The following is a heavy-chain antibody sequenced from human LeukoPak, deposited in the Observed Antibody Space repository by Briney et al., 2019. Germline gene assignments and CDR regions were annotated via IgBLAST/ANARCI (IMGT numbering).Heavy chain of an antibody. J-gene: IGHJ4*02. V-gene: IGHV1-58*01. D-gene: IGHD6-13*01. CDR3: AADVFNYSSWYSGVDY. CDR2: IVVGSGNT. Sequence: ASVKVSCKASGFTFTSSAVQWVRQARGQRLEWIGWIVVGSGNTNYAQKFQERVTITRDMSTSTAYMELSSLRSEDTAVYYCAADVFNYSSWYSGVDYWGQGTLVTVSS. CDR1: GFTFTSSA.